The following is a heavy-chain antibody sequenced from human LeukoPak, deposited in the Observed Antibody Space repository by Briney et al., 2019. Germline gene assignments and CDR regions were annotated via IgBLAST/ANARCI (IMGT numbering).Heavy chain of an antibody. CDR3: ARGRPLGANFWVY. J-gene: IGHJ4*02. V-gene: IGHV3-21*01. CDR2: ISSSSNYI. D-gene: IGHD3-16*01. CDR1: GFTFSSYN. Sequence: PGGSLRLSCAASGFTFSSYNMNWVRQAPGKGLEWVSSISSSSNYIYYADSVKGRFTISRDNAKNSLYLQMNSLRAEGTAVYYCARGRPLGANFWVYWGQGTLVTVSS.